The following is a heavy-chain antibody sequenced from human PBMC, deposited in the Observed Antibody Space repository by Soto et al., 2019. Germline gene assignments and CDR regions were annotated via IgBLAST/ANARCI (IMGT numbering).Heavy chain of an antibody. CDR3: AKLAGIAAARYNWFDP. Sequence: GGSLRLSCAASGFTFSSYAMSWVRQSPGKGLEWVSAISGSGGSTYYAASVKCRFTISRDNSKNTLYLQMNSLRGEDTAVYYCAKLAGIAAARYNWFDPWGQGTLVTVSS. CDR2: ISGSGGST. V-gene: IGHV3-23*01. J-gene: IGHJ5*02. D-gene: IGHD6-13*01. CDR1: GFTFSSYA.